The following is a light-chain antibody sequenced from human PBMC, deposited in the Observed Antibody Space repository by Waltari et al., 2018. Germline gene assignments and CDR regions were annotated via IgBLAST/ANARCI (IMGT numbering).Light chain of an antibody. CDR3: PPYFTIPS. CDR1: QSVFYRSTNKNY. Sequence: DIEVTQSPDSLAVSLGERATLNCKSSQSVFYRSTNKNYLSWYQQKPGQPPKLLISWASPRASGVPDQFRGRASGNDFTLPIHSLQAEDVAIYYCPPYFTIPSFGPGTNVQI. CDR2: WAS. J-gene: IGKJ3*01. V-gene: IGKV4-1*01.